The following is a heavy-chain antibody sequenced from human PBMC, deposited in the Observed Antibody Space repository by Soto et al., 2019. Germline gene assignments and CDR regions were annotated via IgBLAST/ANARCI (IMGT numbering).Heavy chain of an antibody. CDR1: GGSISSYY. D-gene: IGHD3-22*01. J-gene: IGHJ4*02. CDR2: IYTSGST. CDR3: AREMGTYYYDSSGYFPLDY. V-gene: IGHV4-4*07. Sequence: SETLSLTCTVSGGSISSYYWSWIRQPAGKGLEWIGRIYTSGSTNYNPSLKSRVTMSVDTSKNQFSLKLSSVTAADTAVYYCAREMGTYYYDSSGYFPLDYWGQGTLVTVSS.